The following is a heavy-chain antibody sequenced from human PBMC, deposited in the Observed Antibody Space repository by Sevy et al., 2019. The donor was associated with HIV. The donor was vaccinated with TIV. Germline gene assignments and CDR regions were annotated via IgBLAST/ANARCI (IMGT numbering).Heavy chain of an antibody. CDR1: GFTLSNYG. J-gene: IGHJ3*02. CDR2: IWNDMTNN. D-gene: IGHD3-22*01. Sequence: GGSLRLSYVASGFTLSNYGMRWVRQAPGKGLEWVATIWNDMTNNNYADSAKGRFTISRDNSKNTLYLQMNSLRAEDTAVYYCASLPNNYYDRGGYSGDDAFDIWGQGTMVTVSS. V-gene: IGHV3-33*01. CDR3: ASLPNNYYDRGGYSGDDAFDI.